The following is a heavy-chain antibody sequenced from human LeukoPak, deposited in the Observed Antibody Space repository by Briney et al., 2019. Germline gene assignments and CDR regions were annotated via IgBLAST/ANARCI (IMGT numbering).Heavy chain of an antibody. CDR1: GYSFTSYW. J-gene: IGHJ5*02. CDR3: ARRPGNWFDP. CDR2: IYPGDSDT. D-gene: IGHD1-14*01. Sequence: PGASLQISCKGSGYSFTSYWIGWGRQLPGKGREWMGIIYPGDSDTRYSPSFQGQVTISADKSISTAYLQWSSLKAPDTGMYYCARRPGNWFDPWGQGTLVTVSS. V-gene: IGHV5-51*01.